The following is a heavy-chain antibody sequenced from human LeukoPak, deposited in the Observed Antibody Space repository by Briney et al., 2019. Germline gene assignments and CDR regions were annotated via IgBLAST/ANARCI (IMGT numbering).Heavy chain of an antibody. CDR2: IHHSGST. V-gene: IGHV4-34*01. D-gene: IGHD4-17*01. CDR1: GGSFSGYY. Sequence: PSETLSLTCAVYGGSFSGYYWSWIRQPPGKGLEWIGEIHHSGSTNYNPSLKSRVTISVDTSRNQFSLKLSSVTAADTAVYYCASTYGDYWFDPWGQGTLVTVSS. CDR3: ASTYGDYWFDP. J-gene: IGHJ5*02.